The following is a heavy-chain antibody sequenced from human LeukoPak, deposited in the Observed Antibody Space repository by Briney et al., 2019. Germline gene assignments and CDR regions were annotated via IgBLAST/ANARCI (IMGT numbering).Heavy chain of an antibody. CDR3: ARVLGYYYDSRGHDY. V-gene: IGHV3-21*01. D-gene: IGHD3-22*01. J-gene: IGHJ4*02. CDR1: EFTFSSYA. CDR2: ISTSSSYI. Sequence: GGSLRLSCAASEFTFSSYAMQWVRQAPGKGLEWVSSISTSSSYIYYADSVKGRFTISRDSAKNSLYLQMNSLRGEDTAVYYCARVLGYYYDSRGHDYWGQGTLVTVSS.